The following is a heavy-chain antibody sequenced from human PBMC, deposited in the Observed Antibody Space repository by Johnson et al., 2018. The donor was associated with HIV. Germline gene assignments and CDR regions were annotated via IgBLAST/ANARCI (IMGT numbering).Heavy chain of an antibody. CDR2: IDSVGRGT. CDR1: GFTLSDHW. CDR3: ARGGVWFGTIEAFDI. D-gene: IGHD3-10*01. J-gene: IGHJ3*02. Sequence: DVQLVESGGGLVKPGGSLRLSCAASGFTLSDHWMHWFRQVPGKGPAWVSRIDSVGRGTSYADSVKGRFTISRDNAKNTLSLQMNSLRADDTAVYYCARGGVWFGTIEAFDIWGQGTMVTVSS. V-gene: IGHV3-74*02.